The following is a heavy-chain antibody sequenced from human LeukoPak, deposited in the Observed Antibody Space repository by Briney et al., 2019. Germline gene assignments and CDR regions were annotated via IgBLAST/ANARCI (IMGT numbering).Heavy chain of an antibody. CDR2: IIPVLNIT. J-gene: IGHJ6*02. D-gene: IGHD5-18*01. V-gene: IGHV1-69*04. CDR1: GGTFSTSA. CDR3: ARDQGLTAPPPYGLDV. Sequence: ASVQVSCKTSGGTFSTSAITWVRQAPGQGLEWMGRIIPVLNITTYAQRFQGRVTITADTSTSTVYMELSSLRSEETADYYCARDQGLTAPPPYGLDVWGQGTTVIVSS.